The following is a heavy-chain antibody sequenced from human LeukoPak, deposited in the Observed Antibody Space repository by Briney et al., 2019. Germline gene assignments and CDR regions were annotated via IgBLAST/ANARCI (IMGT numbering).Heavy chain of an antibody. J-gene: IGHJ4*02. CDR2: IYWNDDK. V-gene: IGHV2-5*01. CDR3: AHLDYYDSSGYFDY. D-gene: IGHD3-22*01. Sequence: SGPTLVKPTQTLTLTCTFSGFSLSTSGVGVGWICQPPGKALEWLALIYWNDDKRYSPSLKSRLTITKDTSKNQVVLTMTNMDPVDTATYYCAHLDYYDSSGYFDYWGQGTLVTVSS. CDR1: GFSLSTSGVG.